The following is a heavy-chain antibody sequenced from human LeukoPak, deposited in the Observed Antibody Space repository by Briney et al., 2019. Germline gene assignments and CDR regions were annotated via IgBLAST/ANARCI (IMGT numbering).Heavy chain of an antibody. CDR2: IKEDGSED. D-gene: IGHD5-24*01. V-gene: IGHV3-7*01. J-gene: IGHJ4*02. CDR1: GFTFSSYW. Sequence: PGGSLRLSCAASGFTFSSYWMSWVRQAPGKGLEWVANIKEDGSEDYYADSVKGRFAISKDNAKYSLYLQMNSLRAEDTAMYYCARDADGYEDWGQGTLVTVSS. CDR3: ARDADGYED.